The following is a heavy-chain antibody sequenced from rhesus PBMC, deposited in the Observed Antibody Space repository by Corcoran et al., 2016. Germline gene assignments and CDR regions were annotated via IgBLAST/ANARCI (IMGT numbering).Heavy chain of an antibody. D-gene: IGHD3-34*01. Sequence: QVQLQESGPGLVKPSETLSLTCAVSGYSISSNYWSWIRQPPGKGLEWIGYIEDSSGRTHYNPSLKSRVNISTDTAKNQFSLKLSSVTAADTAVYYCARDGENWGDLDYWGQGVLVTVSS. J-gene: IGHJ4*01. CDR3: ARDGENWGDLDY. CDR2: IEDSSGRT. CDR1: GYSISSNY. V-gene: IGHV4-165*01.